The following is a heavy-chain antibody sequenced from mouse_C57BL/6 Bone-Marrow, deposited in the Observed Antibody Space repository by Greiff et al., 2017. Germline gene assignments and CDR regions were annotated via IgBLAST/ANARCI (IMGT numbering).Heavy chain of an antibody. J-gene: IGHJ2*01. V-gene: IGHV1-82*01. Sequence: VHLVESGPELVKPGASVKISCKASGYAFSSSWMNWVKQRPGKGLEWIGRIYPGDGDTNYNGKFKGKATLTADKSSSTAYMQLSSLTSEDSAVYFCARWYYGSSPYYFVYWGQGTTLTGSA. CDR3: ARWYYGSSPYYFVY. CDR1: GYAFSSSW. CDR2: IYPGDGDT. D-gene: IGHD1-1*01.